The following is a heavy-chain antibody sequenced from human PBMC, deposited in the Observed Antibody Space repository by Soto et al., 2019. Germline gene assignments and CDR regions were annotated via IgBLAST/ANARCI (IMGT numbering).Heavy chain of an antibody. V-gene: IGHV3-74*01. CDR2: INSDGSNT. Sequence: EVQLVESGGDLVQPGGSLRLSCAASGFTFSSYWMHWVRQAPGKGLVWVSGINSDGSNTRYADSVKGRFTISRDNAKNTLYLQMDSLRAEDTAVYYCARAGLLDHDPDYWGQGTLVTVSS. J-gene: IGHJ4*02. CDR3: ARAGLLDHDPDY. CDR1: GFTFSSYW. D-gene: IGHD3-3*01.